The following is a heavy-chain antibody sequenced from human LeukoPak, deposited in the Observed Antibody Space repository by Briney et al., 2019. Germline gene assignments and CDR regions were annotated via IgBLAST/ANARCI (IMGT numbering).Heavy chain of an antibody. CDR3: ARITMVRGVNSPFDY. D-gene: IGHD3-10*01. J-gene: IGHJ4*02. CDR2: ISYDGSNK. V-gene: IGHV3-30*03. Sequence: PGGSLRLSCAASGFTFSSSGMHWVRQAPGKGLEWVAVISYDGSNKYYVDSVKGRFTISRDNAKNSLYLQMNSLRAEDTAVYYCARITMVRGVNSPFDYWGQGTLVTVSS. CDR1: GFTFSSSG.